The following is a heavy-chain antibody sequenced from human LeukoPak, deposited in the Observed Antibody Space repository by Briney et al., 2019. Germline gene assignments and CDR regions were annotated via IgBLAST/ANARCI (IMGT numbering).Heavy chain of an antibody. J-gene: IGHJ4*02. Sequence: SETLSLTCTVSGGSISSSSYYWGWIRQPPGKGLEWIGSIYYSGSTYYNPSLKSRVTMSVDTSKNQFSLKLSSVTAADTAVYYCAREATDYDFWSGYPKADYWGQGTLVTVSS. CDR2: IYYSGST. V-gene: IGHV4-39*02. CDR1: GGSISSSSYY. CDR3: AREATDYDFWSGYPKADY. D-gene: IGHD3-3*01.